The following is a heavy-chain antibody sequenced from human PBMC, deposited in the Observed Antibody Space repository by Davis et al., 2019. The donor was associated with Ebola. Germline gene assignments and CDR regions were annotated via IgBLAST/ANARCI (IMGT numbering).Heavy chain of an antibody. CDR2: INPSGGST. J-gene: IGHJ4*02. CDR3: AKSDKLDY. D-gene: IGHD2-21*01. V-gene: IGHV1-46*01. Sequence: ASVKVSCKASGGTFSSYAISWVRQAPGQGLEWMGIINPSGGSTSYAQKFQGRVTMTRDTSTSTVYMELSSLRAEDTAVYYCAKSDKLDYWGLGTLVTVSS. CDR1: GGTFSSYA.